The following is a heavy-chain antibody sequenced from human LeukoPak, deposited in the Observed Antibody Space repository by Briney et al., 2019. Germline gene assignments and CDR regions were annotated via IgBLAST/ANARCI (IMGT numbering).Heavy chain of an antibody. J-gene: IGHJ5*02. Sequence: SETLSLTCTVSGGSISSYYWSWIRQPPGKGLEWIGYIYYSGSTNYNPSLKSRVTISVDTSKNQFSLKLSTVTAADTAVYYCARAPYSSSWSVTWFDPWGQGTLVTVSS. D-gene: IGHD6-13*01. CDR1: GGSISSYY. CDR3: ARAPYSSSWSVTWFDP. V-gene: IGHV4-59*01. CDR2: IYYSGST.